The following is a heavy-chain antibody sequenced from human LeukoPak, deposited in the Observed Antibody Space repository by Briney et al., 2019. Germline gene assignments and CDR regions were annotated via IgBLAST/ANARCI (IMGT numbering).Heavy chain of an antibody. CDR2: IYYSGST. V-gene: IGHV4-39*01. D-gene: IGHD3-3*01. CDR1: GGSISSSSYY. CDR3: ARSLLRFTAFDI. Sequence: PSETVSLTCTVSGGSISSSSYYWGWIRQPPGKGLEWIGSIYYSGSTYYNPSLKSRVTISVDTSKNQFSLKLSSVTAADTAVYYCARSLLRFTAFDIWGQGTMVTVSS. J-gene: IGHJ3*02.